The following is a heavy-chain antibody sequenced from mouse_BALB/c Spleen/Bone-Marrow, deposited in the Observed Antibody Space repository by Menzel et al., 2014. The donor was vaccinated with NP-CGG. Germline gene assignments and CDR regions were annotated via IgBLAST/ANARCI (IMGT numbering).Heavy chain of an antibody. J-gene: IGHJ4*01. D-gene: IGHD4-1*02. CDR1: GYTFTSYV. CDR2: INPYNDGT. V-gene: IGHV1-14*01. Sequence: EVQLQQSGPELVKPGASVKMSCKASGYTFTSYVMHWVKQKPGQGLEWIGYINPYNDGTKYNEKFKGKATLTSDKSSSAAYMELSRMTSEDYAVYFCASHNWDYAMDYWGQGTSVTVSS. CDR3: ASHNWDYAMDY.